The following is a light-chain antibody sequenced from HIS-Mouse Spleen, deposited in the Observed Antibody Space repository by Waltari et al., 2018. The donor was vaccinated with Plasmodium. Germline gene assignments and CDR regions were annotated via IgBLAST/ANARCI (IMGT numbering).Light chain of an antibody. J-gene: IGKJ4*01. CDR2: AAS. V-gene: IGKV1-39*01. CDR3: QQSYSTPPT. Sequence: DIQMTQSPSSLSVSVGDRVTITCRASQSISSYLNWYQQKQGKAPKLLIYAASSLQSGVPSRFSGSGSGTDFTLTISSLQPEDFATYYCQQSYSTPPTFGGGTKVEIK. CDR1: QSISSY.